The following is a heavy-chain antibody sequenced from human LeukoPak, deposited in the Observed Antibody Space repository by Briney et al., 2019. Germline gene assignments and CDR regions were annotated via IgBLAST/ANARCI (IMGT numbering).Heavy chain of an antibody. Sequence: SETLSLTCTVAGGSISSSSYYWGWLRQPPGKGLEWIGSIYYSGSTYYNPSLKSRVTISVDTSKSQFSLKLSSVTAADTAVYYCASREDYYDSSGLDYWGQGTLVTVSS. CDR3: ASREDYYDSSGLDY. V-gene: IGHV4-39*01. D-gene: IGHD3-22*01. J-gene: IGHJ4*02. CDR2: IYYSGST. CDR1: GGSISSSSYY.